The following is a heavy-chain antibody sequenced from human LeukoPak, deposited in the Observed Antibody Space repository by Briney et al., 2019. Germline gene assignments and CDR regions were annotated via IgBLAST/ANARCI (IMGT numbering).Heavy chain of an antibody. CDR2: ISAYNGNT. CDR3: ARSSARYFDSSGYYHYDF. Sequence: ASVKVSCKASGYTFTSYGISWVRQAPGQGLQWMGWISAYNGNTNYAQKLQGRVAMTTDTSTSTAYMELRSLRSDDTAVYYCARSSARYFDSSGYYHYDFWGQGTLVTVSS. V-gene: IGHV1-18*01. D-gene: IGHD3-22*01. CDR1: GYTFTSYG. J-gene: IGHJ4*02.